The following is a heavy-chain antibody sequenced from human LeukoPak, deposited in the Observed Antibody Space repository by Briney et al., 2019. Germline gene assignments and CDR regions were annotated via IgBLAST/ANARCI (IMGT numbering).Heavy chain of an antibody. Sequence: SETLSLTCTLSGYSISSGYYWGWIRQPPGKGLEWIGSIYHSGSTNYNPSLKSRVTISVDTSKNQFSLKLSSVTAADTAVYYCARDLLTMVRGVTGAIFDYWGQGTLVTVSS. V-gene: IGHV4-38-2*02. D-gene: IGHD3-10*01. CDR2: IYHSGST. J-gene: IGHJ4*02. CDR1: GYSISSGYY. CDR3: ARDLLTMVRGVTGAIFDY.